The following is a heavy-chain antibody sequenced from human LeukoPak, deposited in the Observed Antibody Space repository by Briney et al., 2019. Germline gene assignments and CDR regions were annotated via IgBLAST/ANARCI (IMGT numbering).Heavy chain of an antibody. CDR3: AKGTRLAYCGGDCYSTAFDI. CDR1: RFTFSDYW. CDR2: INLDGSEK. J-gene: IGHJ3*02. D-gene: IGHD2-21*02. V-gene: IGHV3-7*03. Sequence: GGSLRLSCAASRFTFSDYWMTWVRQAPGKGLEWVANINLDGSEKWYVDSVKGRFTISRDNAKNSLYLQMNSLRAEDTALYYCAKGTRLAYCGGDCYSTAFDIWGQGTMVTVSS.